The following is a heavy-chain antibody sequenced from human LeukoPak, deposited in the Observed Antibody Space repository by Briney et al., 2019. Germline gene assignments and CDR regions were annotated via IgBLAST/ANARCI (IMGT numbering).Heavy chain of an antibody. CDR3: ARGCSGYYTDAFDI. V-gene: IGHV1-69*06. CDR1: GGTFSSYA. CDR2: IIPIFGTA. Sequence: GASVKVSCKASGGTFSSYAISWVRQAPGQGLEWMGGIIPIFGTANYAQKFQGRVTITADKSTSTAYMELSSLRSEDTAVYYCARGCSGYYTDAFDIWGQGAMVTVSS. D-gene: IGHD3-22*01. J-gene: IGHJ3*02.